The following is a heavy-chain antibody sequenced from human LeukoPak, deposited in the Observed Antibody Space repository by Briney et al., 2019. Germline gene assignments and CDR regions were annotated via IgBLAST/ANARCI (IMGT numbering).Heavy chain of an antibody. CDR3: ANTHGSGSYPDY. Sequence: GGSLRLSCAASGFTFSSYWMHWVRQAPGKGLEWVSAISGSGGSTYYADSVKGRFTISRDNSKNTLYLQMNSLRAEDTAVYYCANTHGSGSYPDYWGQGTLVTVSS. D-gene: IGHD3-10*01. CDR1: GFTFSSYW. J-gene: IGHJ4*02. V-gene: IGHV3-23*01. CDR2: ISGSGGST.